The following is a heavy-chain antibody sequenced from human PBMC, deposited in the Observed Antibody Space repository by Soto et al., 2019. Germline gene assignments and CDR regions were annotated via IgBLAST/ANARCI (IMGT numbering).Heavy chain of an antibody. CDR1: GGTFSSYT. CDR2: IIPILGIA. V-gene: IGHV1-69*02. CDR3: ASAYCSSTSCYGSYYYYYMDV. Sequence: ASVKVSCKASGGTFSSYTISWVRQAPGQGLEWMGRIIPILGIANYAQKFQGRVTITADKSTSTAYMELSSLRSEDTAVYYCASAYCSSTSCYGSYYYYYMDVWGKGTTVTVSS. J-gene: IGHJ6*03. D-gene: IGHD2-2*01.